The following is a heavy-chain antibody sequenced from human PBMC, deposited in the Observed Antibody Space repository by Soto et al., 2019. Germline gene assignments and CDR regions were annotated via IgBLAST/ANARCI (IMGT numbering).Heavy chain of an antibody. V-gene: IGHV3-30*18. CDR3: AKGSGYSGYDYPYYGMDV. CDR2: ISYDGSNK. CDR1: GLTFSSYG. D-gene: IGHD5-12*01. J-gene: IGHJ6*02. Sequence: GGSLRLSCAASGLTFSSYGMHWVRQAPGKGLEWVAVISYDGSNKYYADSVKGRFTISRDNSKNTLYLQMNSLRAEDTAVYYCAKGSGYSGYDYPYYGMDVWGQGTTVTVSS.